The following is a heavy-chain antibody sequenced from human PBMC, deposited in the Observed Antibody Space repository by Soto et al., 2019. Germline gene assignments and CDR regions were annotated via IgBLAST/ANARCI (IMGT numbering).Heavy chain of an antibody. V-gene: IGHV3-30-3*01. D-gene: IGHD6-13*01. Sequence: LPWGAFWLKFGSYAMRWVRQDPGKGLEWVAVISYDGSNKYYADSVKGRFTISRDNSKKTLYLQMNSLRAEDTAEYYCARGGIGAGGGSDAFDILGQGTMVTVS. CDR2: ISYDGSNK. CDR1: WLKFGSYA. CDR3: ARGGIGAGGGSDAFDI. J-gene: IGHJ3*02.